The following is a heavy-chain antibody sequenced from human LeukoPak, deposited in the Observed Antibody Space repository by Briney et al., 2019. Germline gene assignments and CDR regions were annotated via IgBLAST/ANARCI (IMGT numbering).Heavy chain of an antibody. J-gene: IGHJ4*02. CDR1: GFTFRTYA. D-gene: IGHD6-13*01. Sequence: GGSLRLSCAASGFTFRTYAMSWVRQAPGKGLEWVSAISGDGVSTYYADSVKGLFTISRDNSKSTVYLQMSSLRAEDTAIYYCAKDYEASTSWREFFDFWGQGTLVTVSS. CDR3: AKDYEASTSWREFFDF. CDR2: ISGDGVST. V-gene: IGHV3-23*01.